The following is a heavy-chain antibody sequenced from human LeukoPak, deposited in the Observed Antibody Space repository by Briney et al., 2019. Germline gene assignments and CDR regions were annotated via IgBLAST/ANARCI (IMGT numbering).Heavy chain of an antibody. CDR1: GFTFSSYS. D-gene: IGHD1-26*01. Sequence: GGSLRLSCAASGFTFSSYSMNWVRQAPGKGLEGVSSISSSSSYIYYADSVKGRFTISRDNAKNSLYLQMNSLRAEDTAVYYCARDPTTNWFDPWGQRTLVTVSS. J-gene: IGHJ5*02. V-gene: IGHV3-21*01. CDR3: ARDPTTNWFDP. CDR2: ISSSSSYI.